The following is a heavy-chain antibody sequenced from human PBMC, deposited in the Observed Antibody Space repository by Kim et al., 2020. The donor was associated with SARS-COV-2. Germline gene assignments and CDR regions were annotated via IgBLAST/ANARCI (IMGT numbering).Heavy chain of an antibody. V-gene: IGHV4-34*01. Sequence: CTPSLKSRVTISVDTSNNQFSLKLRSVTAADTAVYYCARPYNITVRAFDIWGQGTMVTVSS. J-gene: IGHJ3*02. D-gene: IGHD6-19*01. CDR3: ARPYNITVRAFDI.